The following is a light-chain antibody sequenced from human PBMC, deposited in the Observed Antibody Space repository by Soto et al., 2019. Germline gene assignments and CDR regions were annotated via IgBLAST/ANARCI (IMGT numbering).Light chain of an antibody. CDR1: RSDIGGYNY. CDR3: CSYAGGYTYV. V-gene: IGLV2-11*01. Sequence: QYALTQPPSVSGSPGQSVTISCTGTRSDIGGYNYVSWYQQHPGKAPKFMIYDVNKRPSGVPDRFSGSKSGNTASLTISGLQAEDEADYYCCSYAGGYTYVFGSGTKFTV. J-gene: IGLJ1*01. CDR2: DVN.